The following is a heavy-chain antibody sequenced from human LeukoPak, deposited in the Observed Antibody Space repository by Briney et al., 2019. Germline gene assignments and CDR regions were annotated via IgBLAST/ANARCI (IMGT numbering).Heavy chain of an antibody. J-gene: IGHJ4*02. CDR3: ARWGSTSCYDF. CDR2: ISTNGGST. V-gene: IGHV3-64*01. D-gene: IGHD2-2*01. CDR1: GFTFSGYA. Sequence: GGSLRLSCAASGFTFSGYAMHWVRQAPGKGLEYVSAISTNGGSTYYANSVKGRFAISRDNSKNTLYLQMGSLRAEDMAVYYCARWGSTSCYDFWGQGTLVTVSS.